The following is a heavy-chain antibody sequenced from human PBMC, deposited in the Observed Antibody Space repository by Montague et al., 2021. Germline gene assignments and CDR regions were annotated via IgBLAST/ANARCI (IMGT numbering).Heavy chain of an antibody. CDR1: GFSFSSLW. J-gene: IGHJ5*01. CDR3: VRDRPTAWFDS. V-gene: IGHV3-74*01. Sequence: SLRLSCAASGFSFSSLWMHWVRQAPGKGLVWVSHITSDGSDTNFADSVKSRFTISRDNAKSTLNLQTNSLRDEDTAVYYCVRDRPTAWFDSWGQGTLVTVSS. CDR2: ITSDGSDT. D-gene: IGHD5-18*01.